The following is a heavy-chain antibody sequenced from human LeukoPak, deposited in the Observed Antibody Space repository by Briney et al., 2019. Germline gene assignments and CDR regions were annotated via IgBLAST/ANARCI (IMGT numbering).Heavy chain of an antibody. Sequence: SETLSLTCTVSGGSISSYYWSWIRQPAGKGQEWIGRIYTSGSTNYNPSLKSRVTMSVDTSKNQFSLKLSSVTAADTAVYYCAREVSSIAARFCDYWGQGTLVTVSS. CDR1: GGSISSYY. CDR3: AREVSSIAARFCDY. V-gene: IGHV4-4*07. J-gene: IGHJ4*02. CDR2: IYTSGST. D-gene: IGHD6-6*01.